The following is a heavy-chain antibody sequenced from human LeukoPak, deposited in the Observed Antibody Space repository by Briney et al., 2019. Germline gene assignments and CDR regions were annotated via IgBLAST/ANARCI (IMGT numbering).Heavy chain of an antibody. Sequence: GGSLRLSCAASGFTFSTYAMTWVRQAPGKGLEWVSSISGSGGNTYYADSVRGRFTISRDNSKNTLYLQMNSLRAEDTAVYYCAKPEVRYFDWLLYFDQWGQGTLVTVSS. CDR3: AKPEVRYFDWLLYFDQ. CDR1: GFTFSTYA. D-gene: IGHD3-9*01. J-gene: IGHJ4*02. CDR2: ISGSGGNT. V-gene: IGHV3-23*01.